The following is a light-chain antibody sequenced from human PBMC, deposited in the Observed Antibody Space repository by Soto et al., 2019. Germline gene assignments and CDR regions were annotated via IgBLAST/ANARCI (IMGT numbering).Light chain of an antibody. CDR3: TSYTSYSTYV. Sequence: QSVLTQPASLSGSPGQSITISCTGTSSDVGNYNYVSWYQQHPGKAPKLMIYEVSNRPSGVSYRFSGSKSGNTASLTISGLQAEDEADYYCTSYTSYSTYVFGTGTKLTVL. CDR1: SSDVGNYNY. V-gene: IGLV2-14*01. CDR2: EVS. J-gene: IGLJ1*01.